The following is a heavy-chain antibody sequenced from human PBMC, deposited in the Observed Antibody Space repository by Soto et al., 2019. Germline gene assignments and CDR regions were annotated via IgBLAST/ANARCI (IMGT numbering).Heavy chain of an antibody. J-gene: IGHJ4*02. CDR1: GFTFSSYG. CDR3: AKEGGLSGSYYISSSYYFDY. D-gene: IGHD1-26*01. Sequence: QVQLVESGGGVVQPGRSLRLSCVASGFTFSSYGMHWVRQVPGKGLEWVAIISYDGSNTYYADSVKGRFTISRDNSKNTLYLQTNSLRAEDTSVYYCAKEGGLSGSYYISSSYYFDYWGQGTLVTVSS. V-gene: IGHV3-30*18. CDR2: ISYDGSNT.